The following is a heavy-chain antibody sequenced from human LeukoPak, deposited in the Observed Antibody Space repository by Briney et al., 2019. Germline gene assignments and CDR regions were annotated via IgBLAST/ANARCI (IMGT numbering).Heavy chain of an antibody. Sequence: SETLSLTCTVSGDSITSTSYFWGWIRQPPGKGLEWIGSIYYSGSTYYNPSLKSRVTISVDTSKNQFSLKLSSVTAADTAVYYCARELELRYWGQGTLVTVSS. CDR2: IYYSGST. CDR1: GDSITSTSYF. D-gene: IGHD1-7*01. V-gene: IGHV4-39*07. J-gene: IGHJ4*02. CDR3: ARELELRY.